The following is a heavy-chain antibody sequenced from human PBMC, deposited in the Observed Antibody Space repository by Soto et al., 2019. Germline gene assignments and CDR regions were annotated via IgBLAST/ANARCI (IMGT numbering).Heavy chain of an antibody. V-gene: IGHV4-30-2*01. CDR1: GASISSGGYS. CDR3: ASSSRIWGGYYYGMDV. Sequence: SETLSLTCAVSGASISSGGYSWSWIRQPPGKGLEWIGYIYHSGSTYYNPSLKSRVTISVDRSKNQFSLKLSSVTAADTAVYYCASSSRIWGGYYYGMDVWGQGTTVTVSS. D-gene: IGHD7-27*01. J-gene: IGHJ6*02. CDR2: IYHSGST.